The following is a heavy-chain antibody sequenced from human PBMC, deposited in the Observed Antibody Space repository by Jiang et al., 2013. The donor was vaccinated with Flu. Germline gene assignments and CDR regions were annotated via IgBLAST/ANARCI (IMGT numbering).Heavy chain of an antibody. V-gene: IGHV6-1*01. Sequence: QTLSLTCGISGDSVSSGSAAWNWIRQSPSRGLEWLGRTYYMSKWYTEYAASVRSRITISPETSKNHFSLQLNSVTPEDTAVYYCARWRHEDRYFDYWGQGTLVTVSS. CDR3: ARWRHEDRYFDY. J-gene: IGHJ4*02. CDR2: TYYMSKWYT. D-gene: IGHD3-3*01. CDR1: GDSVSSGSAA.